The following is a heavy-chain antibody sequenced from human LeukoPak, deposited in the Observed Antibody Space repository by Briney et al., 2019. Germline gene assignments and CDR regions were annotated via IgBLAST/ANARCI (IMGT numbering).Heavy chain of an antibody. D-gene: IGHD1-26*01. V-gene: IGHV3-11*05. CDR3: AKGPVSAIVGATTLDY. J-gene: IGHJ4*02. Sequence: GGSLRLSCAGSGFVFSDFYINWIRHSPGKGLEWLAYISPDGSYTTYGDSVKGRFVISRDNAKNSVSLQMNSLRVEDTAVYYCAKGPVSAIVGATTLDYWGQGTLVTVSS. CDR1: GFVFSDFY. CDR2: ISPDGSYT.